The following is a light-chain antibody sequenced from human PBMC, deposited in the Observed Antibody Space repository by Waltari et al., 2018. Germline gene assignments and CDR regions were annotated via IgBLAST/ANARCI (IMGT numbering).Light chain of an antibody. CDR3: QQSYTTPLT. V-gene: IGKV1-39*01. CDR1: QSIRNY. CDR2: AAS. Sequence: IQMTQSPSSLSASVGGRVTITCRACQSIRNYLNWYQQRPGKAPKLLIFAASTLQGGVPSRFSGSGSETHFTLTINGLQPDDSATDYCQQSYTTPLTFGGGTKVEIK. J-gene: IGKJ4*01.